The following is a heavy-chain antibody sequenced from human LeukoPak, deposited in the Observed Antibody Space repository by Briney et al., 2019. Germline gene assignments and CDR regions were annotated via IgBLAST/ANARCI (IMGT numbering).Heavy chain of an antibody. CDR2: ISSSGSTI. V-gene: IGHV3-48*04. D-gene: IGHD5-24*01. CDR1: GFTFSSYA. Sequence: GGSLRLSCVASGFTFSSYAMSWVRQAPGKGLEWVSYISSSGSTIYYADSVKGRFTISRDNAKNSLYLQMNSLRAEDTAVYYCAREEDGYNLLIDYWGQGTLVTVSS. J-gene: IGHJ4*02. CDR3: AREEDGYNLLIDY.